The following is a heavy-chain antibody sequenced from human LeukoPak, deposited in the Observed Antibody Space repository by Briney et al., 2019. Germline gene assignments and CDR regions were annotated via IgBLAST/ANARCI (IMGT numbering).Heavy chain of an antibody. D-gene: IGHD2-2*01. J-gene: IGHJ4*02. V-gene: IGHV6-1*01. CDR2: TYYRSKWYN. CDR3: ARDSLSCSSTSCYLTYYFDY. Sequence: SQTLSLTCAISGDSVSSNSAAWNWIRQSPSRGLEWLGRTYYRSKWYNDYAVSVKSRITINPDTSKNQFSLQLNSVTPEDTAVYYCARDSLSCSSTSCYLTYYFDYWGQGTLVTVS. CDR1: GDSVSSNSAA.